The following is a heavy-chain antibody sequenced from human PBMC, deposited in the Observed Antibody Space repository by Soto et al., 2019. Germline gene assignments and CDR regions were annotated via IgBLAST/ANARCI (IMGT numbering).Heavy chain of an antibody. J-gene: IGHJ5*02. Sequence: PSETLSLTCAVSGGSVSSDGYSWSWVRQPPGKGLEWIGYIYPSGSSSYYNPSLKSRVTMSVDSATNHVSLNLTSVTAADTAVYYCARVGRTATTLGPWGQGPRVT. V-gene: IGHV4-30-2*01. CDR2: IYPSGSSS. D-gene: IGHD1-7*01. CDR1: GGSVSSDGYS. CDR3: ARVGRTATTLGP.